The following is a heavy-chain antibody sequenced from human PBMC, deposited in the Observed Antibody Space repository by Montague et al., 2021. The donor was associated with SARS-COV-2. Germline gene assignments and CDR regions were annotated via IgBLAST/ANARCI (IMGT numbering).Heavy chain of an antibody. CDR1: GGSFSDYY. J-gene: IGHJ3*01. D-gene: IGHD2-8*01. V-gene: IGHV4-34*01. CDR2: IHHSRLI. Sequence: SETLSLTCAVSGGSFSDYYWSWIRQPPGKGLEWIGLEWIGEIHHSRLINYNPSLKSRVTISVDASRNQLSLTLSSVTGADTAVYYCWMGGGNGVFDLWGQGTTVTGSS. CDR3: WMGGGNGVFDL.